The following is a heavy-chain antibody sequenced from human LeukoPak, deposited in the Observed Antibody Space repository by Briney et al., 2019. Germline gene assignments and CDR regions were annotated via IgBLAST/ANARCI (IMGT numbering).Heavy chain of an antibody. J-gene: IGHJ3*01. V-gene: IGHV3-30-3*01. CDR3: ARDRSGYANDAFDF. CDR1: GFTFSDYA. Sequence: HSGGSLRLSCAASGFTFSDYAMHWVRQAPGKGLEWVAVLSYGGTNKYHADSVKGRFTISRDNSKNTMFLQMNSLRAEDTAVYHCARDRSGYANDAFDFWGQGTMVTVSS. D-gene: IGHD3-3*01. CDR2: LSYGGTNK.